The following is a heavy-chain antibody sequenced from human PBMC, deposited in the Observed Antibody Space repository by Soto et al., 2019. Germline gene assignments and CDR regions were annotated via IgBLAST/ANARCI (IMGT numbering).Heavy chain of an antibody. J-gene: IGHJ2*01. V-gene: IGHV4-31*02. CDR2: IYYSGST. D-gene: IGHD3-10*02. CDR3: ARVHLYFREEDVIRYVRTVSAFLLNRATDL. Sequence: RQHPGKGLEWIGNIYYSGSTYYNPSLKSRVTISVDTSKNQFSLKLSSVTAADMAAYYCARVHLYFREEDVIRYVRTVSAFLLNRATDL.